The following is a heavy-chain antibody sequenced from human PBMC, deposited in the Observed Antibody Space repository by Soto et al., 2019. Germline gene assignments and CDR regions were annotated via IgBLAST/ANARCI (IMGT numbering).Heavy chain of an antibody. CDR1: GGSISTGDC. CDR3: ARTSYYDSTGYYNMDV. CDR2: IHHSETT. V-gene: IGHV4-4*02. J-gene: IGHJ6*02. Sequence: SETLSLTSAVSGGSISTGDCCFRCRQLHQKGLEWIGEIHHSETTNYNPSLDRRVTISVDKSKNQFSLKLTSVTASDTADYYCARTSYYDSTGYYNMDVWGQGTTVT. D-gene: IGHD3-22*01.